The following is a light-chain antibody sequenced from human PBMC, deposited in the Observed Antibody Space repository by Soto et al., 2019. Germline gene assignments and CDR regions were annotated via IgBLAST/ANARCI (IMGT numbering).Light chain of an antibody. Sequence: QSALTQPASLSGSPGQSITISCTGTSSDVGGYNYVSWYQQHPGKAPKLMIYDVSNRPSGVSNRFSGSKSGNTASLTISGLQADDEADYYCSSYASSSTEVFGTGTKVTVL. V-gene: IGLV2-14*01. CDR2: DVS. CDR1: SSDVGGYNY. J-gene: IGLJ1*01. CDR3: SSYASSSTEV.